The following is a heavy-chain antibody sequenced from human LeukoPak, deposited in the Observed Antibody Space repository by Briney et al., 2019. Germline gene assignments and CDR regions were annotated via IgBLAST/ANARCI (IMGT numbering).Heavy chain of an antibody. CDR2: ISYSGST. J-gene: IGHJ6*03. D-gene: IGHD3-22*01. V-gene: IGHV4-39*07. CDR3: ARVDRGYYYMDV. Sequence: SETLSLTCSVSGGSISSSTYNWGWIRQPPGKGLEWIGSISYSGSTYYNPSLKSRVTISVDRSKNQFSLKLSSVTAADAAVYYCARVDRGYYYMDVWGKGTTVTVSS. CDR1: GGSISSSTYN.